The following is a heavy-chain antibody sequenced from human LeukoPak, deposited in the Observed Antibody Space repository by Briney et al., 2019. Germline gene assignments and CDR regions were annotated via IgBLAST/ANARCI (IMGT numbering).Heavy chain of an antibody. CDR2: ISGSGGST. V-gene: IGHV3-23*01. D-gene: IGHD3-10*01. CDR1: GFTFSSYA. CDR3: AKDVRVGSRPMVRGVIDY. J-gene: IGHJ4*02. Sequence: GGSLRLSCAASGFTFSSYAMSWVRQAPGKGLEWVSAISGSGGSTYYADSVKGRFTISRDNSKNTLYLQMNSLRAEDTAVYYCAKDVRVGSRPMVRGVIDYWGQGTLVTVSS.